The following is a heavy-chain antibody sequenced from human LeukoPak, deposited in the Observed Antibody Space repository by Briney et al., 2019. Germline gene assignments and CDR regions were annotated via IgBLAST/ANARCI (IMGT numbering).Heavy chain of an antibody. D-gene: IGHD2-8*01. CDR3: STDPRLLIY. J-gene: IGHJ4*01. CDR2: ISGSGHDI. CDR1: GFSFSDSY. Sequence: GGSLRLSCVVSGFSFSDSYMTWIRQTPGKGLESHAYISGSGHDIYYTDSVKGRFTISRDNAKDSLYLQMNGLRPEDTALYYCSTDPRLLIYWGHGTLVTVSS. V-gene: IGHV3-11*01.